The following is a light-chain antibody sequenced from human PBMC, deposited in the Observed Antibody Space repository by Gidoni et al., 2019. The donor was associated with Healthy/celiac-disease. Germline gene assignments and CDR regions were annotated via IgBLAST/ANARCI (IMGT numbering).Light chain of an antibody. Sequence: ELALTHSPGTLSLSPGERATLSCRASQSVSSNSLAWDQQKPGQDPRLLIYGASSRATGIPDRFSGSGSGTDFTLTISRLETEEFAVYYCQQDGSSPSTFXGXTKVEIK. CDR2: GAS. J-gene: IGKJ4*01. CDR1: QSVSSNS. CDR3: QQDGSSPST. V-gene: IGKV3-20*01.